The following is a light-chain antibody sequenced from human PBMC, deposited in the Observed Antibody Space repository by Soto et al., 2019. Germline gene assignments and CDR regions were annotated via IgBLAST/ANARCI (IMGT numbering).Light chain of an antibody. Sequence: QSALTQPASVSGSPGQSITISCTGTSSDVGSYHLVSWYQQHPGKAPKLMIYEGSKRPSGVSNRFSGSKSGNTASLTISGLQAEDEAEYYCCSYAGSSTWVFGGGTKLTVL. V-gene: IGLV2-23*01. J-gene: IGLJ3*02. CDR2: EGS. CDR3: CSYAGSSTWV. CDR1: SSDVGSYHL.